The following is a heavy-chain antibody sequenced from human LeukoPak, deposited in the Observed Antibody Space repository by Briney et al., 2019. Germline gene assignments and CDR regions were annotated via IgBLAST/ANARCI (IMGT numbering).Heavy chain of an antibody. CDR1: GYIFTIHG. V-gene: IGHV1-46*01. CDR2: INPSGGST. Sequence: ASVTVSFKGSGYIFTIHGMNWVRQAPGQGLEWMGIINPSGGSTSYAQKFQGRVTITRDTSTSTVYMELSSLRSEHTAVYYCARNPLGYCSGGSCYSPFSFFDYWGQGTLVTVSS. D-gene: IGHD2-15*01. CDR3: ARNPLGYCSGGSCYSPFSFFDY. J-gene: IGHJ4*02.